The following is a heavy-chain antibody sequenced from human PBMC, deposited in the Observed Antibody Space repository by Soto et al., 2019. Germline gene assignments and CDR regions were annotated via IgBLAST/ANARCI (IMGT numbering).Heavy chain of an antibody. V-gene: IGHV4-34*01. Sequence: SETLSLTCAVYGGSFSGYYWSWIRQPPGKGLEWIGEINHSGSTNYNPSLKSRVTISVDTSKNQFSLKLSSVTAADTAVYYCARMYVVAMTSYYYYYMDVWGKGTTVTV. D-gene: IGHD2-21*01. CDR1: GGSFSGYY. CDR3: ARMYVVAMTSYYYYYMDV. J-gene: IGHJ6*03. CDR2: INHSGST.